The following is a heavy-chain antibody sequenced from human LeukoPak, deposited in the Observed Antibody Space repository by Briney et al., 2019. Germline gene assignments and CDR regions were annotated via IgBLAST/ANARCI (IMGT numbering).Heavy chain of an antibody. V-gene: IGHV1-24*01. Sequence: ASVKVSCKVSENIHSDFSINWVRQAPGKGLEWMGGLDPEDAETIYAQKFQGRLTMTEDTSTDTVYMELSSLLSEDTAVYYCTTDLAPAVKAFDIWGQGTLVIVSS. D-gene: IGHD4-17*01. CDR3: TTDLAPAVKAFDI. J-gene: IGHJ3*02. CDR2: LDPEDAET. CDR1: ENIHSDFS.